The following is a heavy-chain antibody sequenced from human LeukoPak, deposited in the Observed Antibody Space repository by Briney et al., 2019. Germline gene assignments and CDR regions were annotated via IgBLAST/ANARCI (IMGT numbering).Heavy chain of an antibody. CDR1: GFTFSSYA. Sequence: PGRSLRLSCAASGFTFSSYAMHWVRQAPGKGLEWVAVISYDGSNKYYADSVKGRFTISRDNAKNSLYLQMNSLRAEDTAVYYCARVSVDTAMSEDYWGQGTLVTVSS. D-gene: IGHD5-18*01. V-gene: IGHV3-30-3*01. CDR2: ISYDGSNK. CDR3: ARVSVDTAMSEDY. J-gene: IGHJ4*02.